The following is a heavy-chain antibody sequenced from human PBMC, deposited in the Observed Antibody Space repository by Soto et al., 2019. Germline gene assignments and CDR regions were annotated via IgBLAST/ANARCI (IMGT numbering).Heavy chain of an antibody. V-gene: IGHV3-23*01. CDR2: ISGSGGST. CDR3: AKEPLRGTGGWFDP. J-gene: IGHJ5*02. D-gene: IGHD3-9*01. Sequence: EVQLLESGGGLVQPGGSLRLSCAASGFTFSSYAMSWVRQAPGKGLEWVSAISGSGGSTYYADSVKGRFTISRDNXXNTLYLQMNSLRAEDTAVSYCAKEPLRGTGGWFDPWGQGTLVTVSS. CDR1: GFTFSSYA.